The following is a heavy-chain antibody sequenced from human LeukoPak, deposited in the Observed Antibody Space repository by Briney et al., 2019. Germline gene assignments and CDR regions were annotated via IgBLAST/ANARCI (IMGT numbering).Heavy chain of an antibody. CDR2: ISYDGSNK. CDR1: GFTFSSYA. CDR3: AREDYGDYVGAFDI. D-gene: IGHD4-17*01. Sequence: GGSLRLSCAASGFTFSSYAMHWVRQAPGKGLEWVAVISYDGSNKYYADSVKGRFTISRDNSKNTLYLQKNSLRAEDTAVYYCAREDYGDYVGAFDIWGQGTMVTVSS. J-gene: IGHJ3*02. V-gene: IGHV3-30-3*01.